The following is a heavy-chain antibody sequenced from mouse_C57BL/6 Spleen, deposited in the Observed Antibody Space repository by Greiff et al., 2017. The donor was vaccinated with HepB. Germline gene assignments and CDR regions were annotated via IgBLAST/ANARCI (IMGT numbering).Heavy chain of an antibody. D-gene: IGHD2-3*01. J-gene: IGHJ4*01. CDR1: GYAFSSYW. Sequence: VQLQQSGAELVKPGASVKISCKASGYAFSSYWMNWVKQRPGKGLEWIGQIYPGDGDTNYNGKFKGKATLTADKSSSTAYMQLSSLTSEDSAVYFCARSDGYYFYYYAMDYWGQGTSDTVAS. CDR2: IYPGDGDT. CDR3: ARSDGYYFYYYAMDY. V-gene: IGHV1-80*01.